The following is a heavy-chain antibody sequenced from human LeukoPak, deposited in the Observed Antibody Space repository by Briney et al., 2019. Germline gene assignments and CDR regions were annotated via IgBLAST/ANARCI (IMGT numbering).Heavy chain of an antibody. Sequence: SVKVSCKASGGTFSSYAISWVRQAPGQGLEWMGGIIPIFGTANYAQKFQGRVTITADESTSTAYMELCSLRSEDTAVYYCARSYYDILTGYPKNNWFDPWGQGTLVTVSS. D-gene: IGHD3-9*01. CDR2: IIPIFGTA. CDR1: GGTFSSYA. J-gene: IGHJ5*02. V-gene: IGHV1-69*13. CDR3: ARSYYDILTGYPKNNWFDP.